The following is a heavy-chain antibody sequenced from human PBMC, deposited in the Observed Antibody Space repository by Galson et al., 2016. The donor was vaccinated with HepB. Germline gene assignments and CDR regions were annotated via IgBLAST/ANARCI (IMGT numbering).Heavy chain of an antibody. CDR3: AREAPGDYFDY. CDR1: GDSISGRSW. Sequence: SETLSLTCTVSGDSISGRSWWTWVRQPPGRGLEWIGQIYHTGITNFNPSLKSRVTMSVDKSSNQLSLKLSSVTAADTAVYSCAREAPGDYFDYWGRGTLVTVSS. V-gene: IGHV4-4*02. J-gene: IGHJ4*02. CDR2: IYHTGIT.